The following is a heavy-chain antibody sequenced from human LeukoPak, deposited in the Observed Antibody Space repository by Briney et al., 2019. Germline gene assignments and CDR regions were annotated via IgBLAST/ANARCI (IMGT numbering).Heavy chain of an antibody. D-gene: IGHD1-26*01. J-gene: IGHJ4*02. Sequence: KPSETLSLTCTVSGGSISSYYWTWIRQPPGKGLEWIGEINHSGSTNYNPSLKSRVTISVDTSKNQFSLKLSSVTAADTAVYYCARQVNQYSGSYGYWGQGTLVTVSS. CDR2: INHSGST. CDR1: GGSISSYY. V-gene: IGHV4-34*01. CDR3: ARQVNQYSGSYGY.